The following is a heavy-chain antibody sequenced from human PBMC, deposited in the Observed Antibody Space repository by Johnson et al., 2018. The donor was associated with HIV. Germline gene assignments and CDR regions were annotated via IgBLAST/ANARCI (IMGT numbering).Heavy chain of an antibody. J-gene: IGHJ3*02. CDR3: AKEATRQDGTGAFDI. CDR1: GFTFSSYG. Sequence: QVQLVESGGGVVQPGGSLRLSCAASGFTFSSYGMHWVRQAPGKGLEWVAFIRYDGSNKYYADSVKGRFTISRDNSKNTLYLQMNSLRAEDTAVYYCAKEATRQDGTGAFDIWGQGTMVTVSS. D-gene: IGHD1-1*01. CDR2: IRYDGSNK. V-gene: IGHV3-30*02.